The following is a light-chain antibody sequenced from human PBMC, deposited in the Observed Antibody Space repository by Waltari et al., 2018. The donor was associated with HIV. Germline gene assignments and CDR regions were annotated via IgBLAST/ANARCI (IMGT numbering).Light chain of an antibody. V-gene: IGKV3-15*01. CDR1: QSINNN. J-gene: IGKJ3*01. Sequence: EILMTQSPATLSVSPGERATLSCSASQSINNNLAWYQQKPGQAPRLLIYGASTGATGVPARFSGSGSGTEFTLTISSRQSEDFAVYYCQQYNNWPGITFGPGTKVDIK. CDR2: GAS. CDR3: QQYNNWPGIT.